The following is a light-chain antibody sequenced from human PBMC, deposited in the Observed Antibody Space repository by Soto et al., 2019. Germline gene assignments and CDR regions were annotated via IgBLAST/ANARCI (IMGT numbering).Light chain of an antibody. Sequence: EIVLTQSPGTLSLSPGERATLSCRASQSVSSSYLAWYQQKPGQAPRLLIYGASSRATGIPDRFSGSGSGTVFTQTISILESEDFPVYYCQQYGSTPQVTFGGGTKVEIK. CDR1: QSVSSSY. V-gene: IGKV3-20*01. CDR3: QQYGSTPQVT. J-gene: IGKJ4*01. CDR2: GAS.